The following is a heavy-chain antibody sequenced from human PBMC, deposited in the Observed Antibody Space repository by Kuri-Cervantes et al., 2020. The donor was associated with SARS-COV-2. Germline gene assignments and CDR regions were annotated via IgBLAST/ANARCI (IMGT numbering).Heavy chain of an antibody. CDR2: ISYDGSNK. CDR1: GFIFSSYA. Sequence: GESLKISCAASGFIFSSYAMHWVRQAPGKGLEWVAVISYDGSNKYYADSVKGRFTISRDNSKNTLYLQMNSLRAEDTAVYYCARDWPYYYYYMDVWGKGTTVTVSS. V-gene: IGHV3-30-3*01. CDR3: ARDWPYYYYYMDV. J-gene: IGHJ6*03.